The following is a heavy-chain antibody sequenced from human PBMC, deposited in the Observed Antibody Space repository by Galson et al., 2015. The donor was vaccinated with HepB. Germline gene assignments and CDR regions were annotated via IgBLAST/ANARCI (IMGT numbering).Heavy chain of an antibody. CDR3: AKVEVVATTRNWFDP. Sequence: SLRLSCAASGFTFSSYAMSWVRQAPGKGLEWVSAISGSGGSTYYADSVKGRFTISRDNSKNTLYLQMNSLRAEDTAVYYCAKVEVVATTRNWFDPWGQGTLVTVSS. D-gene: IGHD2-15*01. J-gene: IGHJ5*02. V-gene: IGHV3-23*01. CDR2: ISGSGGST. CDR1: GFTFSSYA.